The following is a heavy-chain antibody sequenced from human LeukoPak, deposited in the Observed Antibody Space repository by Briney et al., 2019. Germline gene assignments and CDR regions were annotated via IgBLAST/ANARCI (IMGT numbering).Heavy chain of an antibody. Sequence: SETLSLTYTVSGYSISSGYFWGWIRQPPGKGLEWIGSFYHSGITYYNPSLKSRVTISVEMSKNQFSLKLSSVTAADTAVYYCARSYMVRGVIIPNWFDPWGQGTLVTVSS. CDR1: GYSISSGYF. D-gene: IGHD3-10*01. CDR2: FYHSGIT. CDR3: ARSYMVRGVIIPNWFDP. J-gene: IGHJ5*02. V-gene: IGHV4-38-2*02.